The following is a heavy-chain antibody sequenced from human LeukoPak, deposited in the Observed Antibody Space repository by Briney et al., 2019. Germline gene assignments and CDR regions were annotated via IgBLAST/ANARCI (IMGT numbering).Heavy chain of an antibody. CDR1: GFTVDSNY. V-gene: IGHV3-7*03. Sequence: GGSLRLSCAASGFTVDSNYLSWVRQAPGKGLEWAANVNRDGSETYYLDSVKGRFTISKDNAKNSLYLQMNSLRAEDTALYHCARNNGMDVWGQGTTVIVSS. CDR2: VNRDGSET. J-gene: IGHJ6*02. CDR3: ARNNGMDV.